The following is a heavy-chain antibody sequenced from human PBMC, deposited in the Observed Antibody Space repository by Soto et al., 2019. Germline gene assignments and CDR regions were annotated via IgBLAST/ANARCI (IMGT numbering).Heavy chain of an antibody. CDR2: IYWDDDK. CDR3: AHLYGDYVPFDY. V-gene: IGHV2-5*02. D-gene: IGHD4-17*01. CDR1: GFSLSTSGVG. Sequence: QITLKESGPTLVKPTQTLTLTCTFSGFSLSTSGVGVGWIRQPPGKALEWLALIYWDDDKRYSPSLKSRLTITKDTSKNQVVLTMTNMDPVDTAPYYCAHLYGDYVPFDYWGQGTLVTVSS. J-gene: IGHJ4*02.